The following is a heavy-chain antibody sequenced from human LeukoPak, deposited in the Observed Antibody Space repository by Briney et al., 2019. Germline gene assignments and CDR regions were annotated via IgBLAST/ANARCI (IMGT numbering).Heavy chain of an antibody. D-gene: IGHD3-16*02. V-gene: IGHV4-30-2*01. CDR1: GGSISSGGYS. J-gene: IGHJ4*02. CDR3: ARGGYDYVWGSDPPGPYFDY. CDR2: IYHSGST. Sequence: SETLSLTCAVSGGSISSGGYSWSWIRQPPGKGLEWIGYIYHSGSTYYNPSLKSRVTISVDRSKNQFSLKLSSVTAADTAVYYCARGGYDYVWGSDPPGPYFDYWGQGTLVTVSS.